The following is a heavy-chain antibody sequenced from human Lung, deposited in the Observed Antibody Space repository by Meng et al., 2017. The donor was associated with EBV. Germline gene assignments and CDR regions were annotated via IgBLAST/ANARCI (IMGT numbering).Heavy chain of an antibody. D-gene: IGHD2-2*01. J-gene: IGHJ4*02. CDR3: ARFYCSSTSCPHVLLDY. V-gene: IGHV1-69*10. CDR1: GGTFSSYA. CDR2: IIPILGIA. Sequence: QGQLVQSVAEVKKPGSSVKVSCKASGGTFSSYAISWVRQAPGQGLEWMGGIIPILGIANYAQKFQGRVTITADKSTSTAYMELSSLRSEDTAVYYCARFYCSSTSCPHVLLDYWGQGTLVTVSS.